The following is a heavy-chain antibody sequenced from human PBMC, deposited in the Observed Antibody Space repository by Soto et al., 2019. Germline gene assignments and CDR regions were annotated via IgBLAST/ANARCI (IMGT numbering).Heavy chain of an antibody. CDR1: GFTFSSYG. CDR3: ARAGYYYDSSGYYPLWYFDY. J-gene: IGHJ4*02. V-gene: IGHV3-33*01. Sequence: GGSLRLSCAASGFTFSSYGMHWVRQAPGKGLEWVAVIWYDGSNKYYADSVKGRFTISRDNSKNTLYLQMNSLRAEDTAVYYCARAGYYYDSSGYYPLWYFDYWGQGTLVTVSS. D-gene: IGHD3-22*01. CDR2: IWYDGSNK.